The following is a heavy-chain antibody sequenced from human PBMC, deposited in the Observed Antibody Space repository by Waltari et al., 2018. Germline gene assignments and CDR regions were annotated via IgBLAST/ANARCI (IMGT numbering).Heavy chain of an antibody. CDR1: GFRFSSYN. V-gene: IGHV3-48*01. J-gene: IGHJ3*01. Sequence: QLVETGGGLVQPGGSLRLLCEASGFRFSSYNMAWVRQAPGGGLGWVSYISFAGSTVYYADSVRGRFTISRDNAKNSVSLQMTSLRVEDTAVYYCARPRSPYDNDAFDVWGRGTMVTVSS. D-gene: IGHD3-22*01. CDR2: ISFAGSTV. CDR3: ARPRSPYDNDAFDV.